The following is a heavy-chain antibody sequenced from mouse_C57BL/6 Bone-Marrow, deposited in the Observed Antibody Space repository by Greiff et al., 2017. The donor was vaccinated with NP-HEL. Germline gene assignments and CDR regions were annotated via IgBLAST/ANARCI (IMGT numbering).Heavy chain of an antibody. CDR3: ATVVDHWYFEV. Sequence: VQLQQSGPELVKPGASVKISCKASGYSFTGYYMNWVKQSPEKSLEWIGEINPSTGGTTYNQRFKAKATLTVDKSSSTAYMQLKSLTSEDSAVYYCATVVDHWYFEVWGTGTTVTVAS. V-gene: IGHV1-42*01. CDR2: INPSTGGT. J-gene: IGHJ1*03. CDR1: GYSFTGYY. D-gene: IGHD1-1*01.